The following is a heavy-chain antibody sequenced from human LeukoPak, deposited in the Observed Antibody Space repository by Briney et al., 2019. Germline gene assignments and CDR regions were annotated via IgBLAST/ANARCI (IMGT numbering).Heavy chain of an antibody. CDR1: GGTFSGYA. CDR2: IIPIFGTA. J-gene: IGHJ6*03. CDR3: ARGGASTVLNYYMDV. D-gene: IGHD4-17*01. V-gene: IGHV1-69*05. Sequence: SVKVSCKASGGTFSGYAISWVRQAPGQGLEWMGGIIPIFGTANYAQKFQGRVTITTDESTSTAYMELSSLRSEDTAVYYCARGGASTVLNYYMDVWGKGTTVTVSS.